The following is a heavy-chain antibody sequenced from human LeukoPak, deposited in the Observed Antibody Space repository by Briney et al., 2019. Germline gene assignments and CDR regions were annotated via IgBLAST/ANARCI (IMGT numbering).Heavy chain of an antibody. CDR1: GFTFSNYE. V-gene: IGHV3-48*03. CDR3: ATRGYYYDSGGYSYFDY. Sequence: PGGSLRLSCATSGFTFSNYEMNWVRQAPGNGLEWVSYISRSANTIYYADSVKGRFTISRDNAKNSLYLQMNSLRAEDTAVYYCATRGYYYDSGGYSYFDYWGQGTLVTVSS. CDR2: ISRSANTI. J-gene: IGHJ4*02. D-gene: IGHD3-22*01.